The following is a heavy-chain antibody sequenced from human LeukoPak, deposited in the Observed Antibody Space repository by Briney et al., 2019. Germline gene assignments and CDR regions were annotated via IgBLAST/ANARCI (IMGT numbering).Heavy chain of an antibody. CDR2: ISYSGST. CDR3: ARVGRGDHTWGSYSCDH. J-gene: IGHJ4*02. V-gene: IGHV4-59*01. Sequence: SETLSLTCSVSGDSISSNHWSWIRQPPGKGLEWIGYISYSGSTSYNPSLKSRVTISVDTSKNQFSLKLSSVTAADTAVYYCARVGRGDHTWGSYSCDHWGQGTLVTVSS. CDR1: GDSISSNH. D-gene: IGHD3-16*01.